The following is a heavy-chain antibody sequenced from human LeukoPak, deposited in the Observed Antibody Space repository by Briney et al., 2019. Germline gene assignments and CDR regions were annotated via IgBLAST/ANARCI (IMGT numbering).Heavy chain of an antibody. CDR3: ASLLIVGATDAFDI. CDR2: IDPSGSST. D-gene: IGHD1-26*01. J-gene: IGHJ3*02. Sequence: ASVKVSCTASGYTFTSYYMHWVRQAPGQGLEWMGIIDPSGSSTSYAQKFQGRVTMTRDTSTSTVYMELSSLRSEDTAVYYCASLLIVGATDAFDIWGQGTMVTVSS. V-gene: IGHV1-46*01. CDR1: GYTFTSYY.